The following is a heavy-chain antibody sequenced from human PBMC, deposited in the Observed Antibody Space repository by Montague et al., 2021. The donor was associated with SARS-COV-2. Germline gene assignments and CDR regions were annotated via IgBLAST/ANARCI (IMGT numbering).Heavy chain of an antibody. CDR1: GDSIGSHF. J-gene: IGHJ5*02. V-gene: IGHV4-59*11. CDR2: INYRGAT. CDR3: ARATSVRGAVSWFDP. Sequence: SETLSLTCTVSGDSIGSHFWAYIRQPPGKGLEWIGYINYRGATNXNSSRVGRVMMSVDTSKNQFSLQLTSVTAADTAVYYCARATSVRGAVSWFDPWGQGTLVTVSS. D-gene: IGHD3-10*01.